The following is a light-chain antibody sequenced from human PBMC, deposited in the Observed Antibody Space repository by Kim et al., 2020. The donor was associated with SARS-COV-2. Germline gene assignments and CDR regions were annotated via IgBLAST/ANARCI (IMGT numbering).Light chain of an antibody. J-gene: IGLJ3*02. V-gene: IGLV6-57*02. Sequence: GKTVTISCTGSSGSIASNYVQWYQQRPGSAPTTVIYEDNQRPSGVPDRFSGSIDSSSNSASLTISGLKTEDEADDYCQSYDSSTWVFGGGTQLTVL. CDR2: EDN. CDR3: QSYDSSTWV. CDR1: SGSIASNY.